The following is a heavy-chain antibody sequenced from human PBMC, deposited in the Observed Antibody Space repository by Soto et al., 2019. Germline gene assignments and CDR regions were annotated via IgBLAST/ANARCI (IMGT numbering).Heavy chain of an antibody. D-gene: IGHD2-2*01. V-gene: IGHV4-34*01. Sequence: PSETLSLTCAVYGGSFSGYYWSWIRQPPGKGLEWIGEINHSGSTNYNPSLKSRVTISVDTSKSQFSLKLSSVTAADTAVYYCARGGYCSSTSCYVYYYGMDVWGQGTTVTVSS. CDR1: GGSFSGYY. CDR2: INHSGST. CDR3: ARGGYCSSTSCYVYYYGMDV. J-gene: IGHJ6*02.